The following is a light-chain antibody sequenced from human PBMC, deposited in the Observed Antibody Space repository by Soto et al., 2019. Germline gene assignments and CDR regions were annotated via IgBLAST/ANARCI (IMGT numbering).Light chain of an antibody. V-gene: IGLV3-21*02. CDR1: NIGSKT. CDR2: DDS. CDR3: QVRDVSTVHYV. J-gene: IGLJ1*01. Sequence: SYELTQPPSMSVAPGQTARITCGGKNIGSKTVHWYQQKAGQAPVLVVYDDSDRPSGIPERFSGSNSGNTATLTISRVEAGDEADYYCQVRDVSTVHYVFGTGTKFTVL.